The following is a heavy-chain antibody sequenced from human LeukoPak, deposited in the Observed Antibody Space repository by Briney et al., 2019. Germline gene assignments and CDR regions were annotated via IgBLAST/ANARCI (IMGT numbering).Heavy chain of an antibody. Sequence: SETLSLTCTVSGGSISSSSYYWGWIRQPPGKGLEWIGSIYYSGSTYYNPSLKSRVTISVDTSKNQFSLKLSSVTAADTAVYYCASALGYCSSTSCYIFKWGQGTLVTVSS. V-gene: IGHV4-39*01. CDR2: IYYSGST. CDR1: GGSISSSSYY. CDR3: ASALGYCSSTSCYIFK. D-gene: IGHD2-2*02. J-gene: IGHJ4*02.